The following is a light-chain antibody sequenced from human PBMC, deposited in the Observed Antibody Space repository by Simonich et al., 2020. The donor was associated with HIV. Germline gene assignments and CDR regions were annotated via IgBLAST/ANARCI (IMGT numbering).Light chain of an antibody. Sequence: EIVLTQSPATLSLSPGERATLSCRASQSVSSYLAWYQQKPGQAPRLLIYDASNRATGIPAMFIGSGSGTDFTLTISSLEPEDFAVYYCQQRSNWPPYTFGQGPSWRSN. V-gene: IGKV3-11*01. CDR2: DAS. CDR3: QQRSNWPPYT. CDR1: QSVSSY. J-gene: IGKJ2*01.